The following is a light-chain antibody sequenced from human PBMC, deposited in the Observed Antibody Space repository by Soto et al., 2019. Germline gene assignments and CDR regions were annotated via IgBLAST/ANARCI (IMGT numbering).Light chain of an antibody. J-gene: IGKJ2*01. V-gene: IGKV3D-15*01. Sequence: EIVMTQSPATLSVSPGERATLSCRASQSVSSSLAWYQQKPGQAPRLLLYDASTRATGIPARFSGSGSGTEFTLTISSLQSEDFAVYYCQQYKNWPPLYTFGQGTKLEI. CDR2: DAS. CDR1: QSVSSS. CDR3: QQYKNWPPLYT.